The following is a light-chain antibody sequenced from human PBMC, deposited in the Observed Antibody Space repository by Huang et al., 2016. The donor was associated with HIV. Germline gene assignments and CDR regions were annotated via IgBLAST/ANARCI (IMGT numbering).Light chain of an antibody. CDR1: QSVSSN. J-gene: IGKJ3*01. V-gene: IGKV3-15*01. Sequence: EIVMTQSPATLSVSPGERATLSCRASQSVSSNLAWYQQKPGQAPRRLIYGASTRATVIPARVSGSGSGTEFTLTISSLQSEDFAVYYCQQYNNWPPFTFGPGTKVDIK. CDR3: QQYNNWPPFT. CDR2: GAS.